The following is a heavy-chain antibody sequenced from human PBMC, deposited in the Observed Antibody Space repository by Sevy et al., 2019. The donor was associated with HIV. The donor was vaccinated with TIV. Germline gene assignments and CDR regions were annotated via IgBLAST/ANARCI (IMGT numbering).Heavy chain of an antibody. V-gene: IGHV4-31*03. J-gene: IGHJ2*01. Sequence: SETLSLTCTVSGGSISSGGYYWSWIRQHPGKGLEWIGYIYYSGSTYYNPSLKSRLTMSVDTSKNQFSLKLSSVTAADTAVYYCAREELGDFWSGYYGGYFDLWGRGTLVTVSS. CDR3: AREELGDFWSGYYGGYFDL. CDR1: GGSISSGGYY. D-gene: IGHD3-3*01. CDR2: IYYSGST.